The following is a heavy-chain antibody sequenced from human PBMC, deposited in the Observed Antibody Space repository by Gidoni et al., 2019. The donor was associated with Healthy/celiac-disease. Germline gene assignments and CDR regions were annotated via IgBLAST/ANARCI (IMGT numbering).Heavy chain of an antibody. D-gene: IGHD3-3*01. V-gene: IGHV4-39*01. Sequence: QLQLQESGPGLVKPSATLSLTCTVSGGSISSSSYYWGWIRQPPGKGLEWIGSIYYSGSTYYNPSLKSRVTISVDTSKNQFSLKLSSVTAADTAVYYCASITIFGVVNFFDYWGQGTLVTVSS. CDR1: GGSISSSSYY. J-gene: IGHJ4*02. CDR3: ASITIFGVVNFFDY. CDR2: IYYSGST.